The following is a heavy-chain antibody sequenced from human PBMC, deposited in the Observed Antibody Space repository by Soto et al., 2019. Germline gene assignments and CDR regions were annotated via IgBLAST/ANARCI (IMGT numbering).Heavy chain of an antibody. CDR3: ARDRIRGELPDY. V-gene: IGHV3-30-3*01. D-gene: IGHD1-26*01. J-gene: IGHJ4*02. CDR1: AFTFSSYA. CDR2: ISYDGSNQ. Sequence: QVQLVESGGGVVQPGRSLRLSCAASAFTFSSYAMHWVRQAPGKGLEWVALISYDGSNQYFADSVKGRFTISRDNSKNTLYLQMHGLRTEDTAVYYCARDRIRGELPDYWGQGTLVTVSS.